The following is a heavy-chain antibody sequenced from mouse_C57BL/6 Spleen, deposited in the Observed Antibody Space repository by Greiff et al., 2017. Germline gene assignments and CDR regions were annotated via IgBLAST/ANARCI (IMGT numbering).Heavy chain of an antibody. CDR2: IYPGSGST. V-gene: IGHV1-55*01. Sequence: QVQLQQPGAELVKPGASVKMSCKASGYTFTSYWITWVKQRPGQGLEWIGDIYPGSGSTNYNEKFKSKATLTVDTSSSTAYMQHSSLTSEDSAVSYSARRYGSSYYFDYWGQGTTLTVSA. CDR3: ARRYGSSYYFDY. J-gene: IGHJ2*01. D-gene: IGHD1-1*01. CDR1: GYTFTSYW.